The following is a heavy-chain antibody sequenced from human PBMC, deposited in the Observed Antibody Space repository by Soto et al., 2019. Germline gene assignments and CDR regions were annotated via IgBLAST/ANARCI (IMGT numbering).Heavy chain of an antibody. CDR2: ISGSGGST. J-gene: IGHJ4*02. Sequence: GGSLRLSCAASGFTFSSYAMSWVRQAPGKGLEWVSAISGSGGSTYYADSVKGRFNISRDNSKNTLYLQMNSLGAEDTAVYYCAKVRERFLEWLSLYYFDYWGQGTLVTVSS. V-gene: IGHV3-23*01. D-gene: IGHD3-3*01. CDR1: GFTFSSYA. CDR3: AKVRERFLEWLSLYYFDY.